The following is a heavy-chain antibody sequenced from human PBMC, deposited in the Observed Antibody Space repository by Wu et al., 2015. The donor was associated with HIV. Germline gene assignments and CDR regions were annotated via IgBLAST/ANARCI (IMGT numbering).Heavy chain of an antibody. CDR1: GYTFTDNY. CDR2: INPNSGGS. V-gene: IGHV1-2*02. D-gene: IGHD1-26*01. J-gene: IGHJ1*01. Sequence: QVQLMQSGAEVKKPGASVKVSCKTSGYTFTDNYIHWVRQAPGQGLEWMGWINPNSGGSKSPQKFQGRVTMTRDTSVSTVYSELTRLKFDDTAIYYCTKDYGIVGSTLPEYFQHWGQGTLVTVSS. CDR3: TKDYGIVGSTLPEYFQH.